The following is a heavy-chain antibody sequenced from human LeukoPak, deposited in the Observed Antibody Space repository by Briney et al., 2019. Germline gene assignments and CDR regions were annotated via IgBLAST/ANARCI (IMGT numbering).Heavy chain of an antibody. CDR3: ARSGRGGAFDI. D-gene: IGHD1-26*01. CDR2: IYSDGSRT. CDR1: GFTLSSNW. V-gene: IGHV3-74*01. Sequence: GGSLRLSCAGSGFTLSSNWMHWVRQGPGKGLVWLTRIYSDGSRTNYADSVKGRFTISGDNAKNTLYLQMNSLRAEDTAVYYCARSGRGGAFDIWGQGTMVTVSS. J-gene: IGHJ3*02.